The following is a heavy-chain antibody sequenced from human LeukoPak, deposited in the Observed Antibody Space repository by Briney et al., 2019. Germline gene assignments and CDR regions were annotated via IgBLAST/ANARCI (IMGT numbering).Heavy chain of an antibody. CDR3: ARGIAEAGTEY. Sequence: PSETLSLTCAVYGGSFSGYYWSWIRQPPGKGLEWIGSIYHSGSTYYNPSLKSRVTISVDTSKNQFSLKLSSVTAADTAVYYCARGIAEAGTEYWGQGTLVTVSS. J-gene: IGHJ4*02. D-gene: IGHD6-19*01. CDR1: GGSFSGYY. V-gene: IGHV4-34*01. CDR2: IYHSGST.